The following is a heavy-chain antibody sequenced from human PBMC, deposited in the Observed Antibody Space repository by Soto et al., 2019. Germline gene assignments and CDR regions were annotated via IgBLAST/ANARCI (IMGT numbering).Heavy chain of an antibody. J-gene: IGHJ4*02. CDR2: ISGSGGTT. CDR1: GFTFSSYA. CDR3: AKGSFNFDY. V-gene: IGHV3-23*01. Sequence: GGSLRLSCAASGFTFSSYAMSWVRQAPGKGLEWVSSISGSGGTTYYADSVKGRLTISRDNSKNTLHLQMNSLRAEDTAVYYCAKGSFNFDYWGQGILVTVSS. D-gene: IGHD1-26*01.